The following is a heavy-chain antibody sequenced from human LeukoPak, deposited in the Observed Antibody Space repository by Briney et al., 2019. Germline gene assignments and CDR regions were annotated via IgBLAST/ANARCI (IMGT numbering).Heavy chain of an antibody. CDR2: INPDGSRK. J-gene: IGHJ4*02. CDR3: AGWGSCSGVICNV. Sequence: AGSLRLSCAASGFTFSSHWMNWVRQAPGKGLEWVANINPDGSRKLNVDSVKDRFTISRDNAQSSLFLQMNSLRAEDTAVYYCAGWGSCSGVICNVWGQGTLVTVSA. V-gene: IGHV3-7*02. D-gene: IGHD2-15*01. CDR1: GFTFSSHW.